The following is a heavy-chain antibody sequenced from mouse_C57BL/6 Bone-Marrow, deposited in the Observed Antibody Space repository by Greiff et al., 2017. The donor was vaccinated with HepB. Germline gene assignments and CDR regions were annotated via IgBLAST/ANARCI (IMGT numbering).Heavy chain of an antibody. CDR3: TPNYYGSGGDY. V-gene: IGHV6-3*01. Sequence: EVQVVESGGGLVQPGGSMKLSCVASGFTFSNYWMNWVRQSPEKGLEWVAQIRLKSDNYATHYAESVKGRFTISRDDSKSSVYLQMNNLRAEDTGIYYCTPNYYGSGGDYWGQGTTLTVSS. J-gene: IGHJ2*01. CDR2: IRLKSDNYAT. D-gene: IGHD1-1*01. CDR1: GFTFSNYW.